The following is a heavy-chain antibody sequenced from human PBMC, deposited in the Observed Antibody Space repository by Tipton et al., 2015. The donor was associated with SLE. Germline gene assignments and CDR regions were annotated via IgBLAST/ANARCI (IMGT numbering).Heavy chain of an antibody. D-gene: IGHD6-6*01. CDR3: ARGTIAARRLDY. V-gene: IGHV4-30-4*01. J-gene: IGHJ4*02. Sequence: TLSLTCTVSGGSISSGDYYWSWIRQPPGKGLEWIGYIYYSGSPNYDPSVKSRVTISVDTSKNQFSLKLSSVTAADTAVYYCARGTIAARRLDYWGQGTLVTVSS. CDR1: GGSISSGDYY. CDR2: IYYSGSP.